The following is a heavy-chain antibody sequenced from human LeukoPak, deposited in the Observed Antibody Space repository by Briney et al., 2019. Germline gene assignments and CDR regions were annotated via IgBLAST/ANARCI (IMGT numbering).Heavy chain of an antibody. CDR1: GYTFTGYY. Sequence: ASVKVSCKASGYTFTGYYMHWVRQAPGQGLEWMGWINPNSGGTNYAQKLQGRVTMTTDTSTSTAYMELRSLRSDDTAVYYCARAVLRYFDWLLEGSDYFDYWGQGTLVTVSS. J-gene: IGHJ4*02. V-gene: IGHV1-2*02. CDR2: INPNSGGT. D-gene: IGHD3-9*01. CDR3: ARAVLRYFDWLLEGSDYFDY.